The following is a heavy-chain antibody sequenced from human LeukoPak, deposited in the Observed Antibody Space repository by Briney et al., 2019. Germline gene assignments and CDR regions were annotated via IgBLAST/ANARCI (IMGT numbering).Heavy chain of an antibody. CDR3: ASGELWVD. J-gene: IGHJ4*02. CDR2: IYYSGST. Sequence: PSETLSLTCTVSGGSISSYYWGWIRQPPGKGLEWIGSIYYSGSTYYNPSLKSRVTISVDTSKNQFSLKLSSVTAADTAVYYCASGELWVDWGQGTLVTVSS. CDR1: GGSISSYY. V-gene: IGHV4-39*07. D-gene: IGHD3-10*01.